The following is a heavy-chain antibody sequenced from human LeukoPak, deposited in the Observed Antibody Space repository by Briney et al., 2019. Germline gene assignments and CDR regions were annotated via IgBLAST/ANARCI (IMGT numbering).Heavy chain of an antibody. CDR2: ISYSGST. V-gene: IGHV4-30-4*08. Sequence: PSETLSLTCTVSGGSISSGDYYWSWIRQPPGKGLEWIGYISYSGSTYYNPSLKSRVTISLDTSKNQFSLKLSSVTAADTAVYYCARAVDYYGSGSYYKRWFDPWGRGTLVTVSS. CDR1: GGSISSGDYY. D-gene: IGHD3-10*01. J-gene: IGHJ5*02. CDR3: ARAVDYYGSGSYYKRWFDP.